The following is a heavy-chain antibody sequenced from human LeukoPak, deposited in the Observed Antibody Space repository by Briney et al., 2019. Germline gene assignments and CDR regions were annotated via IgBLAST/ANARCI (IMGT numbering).Heavy chain of an antibody. J-gene: IGHJ3*02. CDR3: ARDRRDGYNNPLAFDI. D-gene: IGHD5-24*01. CDR2: VSAGNDNT. V-gene: IGHV1-3*01. Sequence: ASVKVSCKTSGYTFISYAINWVRQAPGQRLEWIGWVSAGNDNTQYSQKFQGRVTITRDTSASTVYMELNRLRFEDTAVYYCARDRRDGYNNPLAFDIWGQGTMVTVSS. CDR1: GYTFISYA.